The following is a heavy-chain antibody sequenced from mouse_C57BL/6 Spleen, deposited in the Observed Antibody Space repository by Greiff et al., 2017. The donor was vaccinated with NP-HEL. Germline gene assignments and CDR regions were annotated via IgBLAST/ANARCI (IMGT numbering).Heavy chain of an antibody. CDR3: ARNVYFDY. V-gene: IGHV1-54*01. CDR2: INPGSGGT. J-gene: IGHJ2*01. Sequence: VKLQESGAELVRPGTSVKVSCKASGYAFTNYLIEWVKQRPGQGLEWIGVINPGSGGTNYNEKFKGKATLTADKSSSTAYMQLSSLTSEDSAVYFCARNVYFDYWGQGTTLTVSS. CDR1: GYAFTNYL.